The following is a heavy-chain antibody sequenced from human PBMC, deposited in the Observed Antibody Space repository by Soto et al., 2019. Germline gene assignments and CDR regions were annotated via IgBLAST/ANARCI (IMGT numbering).Heavy chain of an antibody. D-gene: IGHD2-2*02. CDR1: GGSISSSSYY. CDR2: IYYSGST. CDR3: ATIADIVVVPAAIGGKSNWFDP. J-gene: IGHJ5*02. V-gene: IGHV4-39*01. Sequence: SETLSLTCTVSGGSISSSSYYWGWIRQPPGKGLEWIGSIYYSGSTYYNPSLKSRVTISVDTSKNQFSLKLSSVTAADTAVYYCATIADIVVVPAAIGGKSNWFDPWGQGTLVTVS.